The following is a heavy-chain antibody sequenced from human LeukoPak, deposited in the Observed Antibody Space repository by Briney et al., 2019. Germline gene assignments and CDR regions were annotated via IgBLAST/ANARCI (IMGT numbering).Heavy chain of an antibody. Sequence: GGSLRLSCAASEFTVSSNYMSWVRQAPGKGREWVSAIYSGGNTYYADSVKGRFTISRDNSKNTLYLQMNSLRAEDTAVYYCARTEGSSYPTLDYWGQGTLVTVSS. D-gene: IGHD6-13*01. CDR3: ARTEGSSYPTLDY. J-gene: IGHJ4*02. CDR1: EFTVSSNY. CDR2: IYSGGNT. V-gene: IGHV3-66*01.